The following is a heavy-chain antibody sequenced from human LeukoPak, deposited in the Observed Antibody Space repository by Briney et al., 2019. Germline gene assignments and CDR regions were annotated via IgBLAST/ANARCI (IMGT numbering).Heavy chain of an antibody. J-gene: IGHJ6*02. D-gene: IGHD3-10*01. CDR2: INQDGSDK. CDR3: AWYGVTHGLDV. V-gene: IGHV3-7*01. Sequence: GGSLRLSCAASGFSLSNYWMGWVRQAPGKGLEWVANINQDGSDKYYVDSVMGRFTISKDNAKNSVYLQMNSLRPEDTAIYYCAWYGVTHGLDVWGQGTTVTVSS. CDR1: GFSLSNYW.